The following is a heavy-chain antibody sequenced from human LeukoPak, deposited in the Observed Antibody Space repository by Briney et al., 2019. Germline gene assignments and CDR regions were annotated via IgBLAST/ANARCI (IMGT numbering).Heavy chain of an antibody. V-gene: IGHV3-23*01. CDR1: GFTFSSYA. CDR2: IYANGGTT. J-gene: IGHJ4*02. D-gene: IGHD6-6*01. Sequence: PGGSLRLSCAASGFTFSSYATSWLRHAPGKGLEGVSNIYANGGTTHYADSVKGRFSVSRDNSKNTLYLQMKSLRAEDTAVYYCAKGSDYASASSFDYWGQGTLVTVSS. CDR3: AKGSDYASASSFDY.